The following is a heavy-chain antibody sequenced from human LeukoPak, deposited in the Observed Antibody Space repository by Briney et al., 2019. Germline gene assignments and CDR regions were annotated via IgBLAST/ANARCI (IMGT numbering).Heavy chain of an antibody. J-gene: IGHJ6*02. CDR3: ARSPYGDYEDYYYGMDV. CDR2: IWYDGSNK. Sequence: GGSLRLSRAASGFTFSSYGMHWVRQAPGKGLEWVAVIWYDGSNKYYADSAKGRFTISRDNSKNTLYLQMNSLRAEDTAVYYCARSPYGDYEDYYYGMDVWGQGTTVTVSS. CDR1: GFTFSSYG. V-gene: IGHV3-33*01. D-gene: IGHD4-17*01.